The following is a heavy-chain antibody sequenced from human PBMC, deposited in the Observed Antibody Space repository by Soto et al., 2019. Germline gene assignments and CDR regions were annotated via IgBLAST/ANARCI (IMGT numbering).Heavy chain of an antibody. CDR3: AKGRGKRILTKSPTGALDI. V-gene: IGHV3-23*01. J-gene: IGHJ3*02. CDR2: ISGSGGST. D-gene: IGHD6-25*01. CDR1: GFTFSRHA. Sequence: GGSLRLSGAASGFTFSRHAMRWVRQATEKGLDWVSAISGSGGSTYYADSVKARFTISRDNSKNTLYLQMNSLRAEDTAVYYCAKGRGKRILTKSPTGALDIWGQGTMVTVSS.